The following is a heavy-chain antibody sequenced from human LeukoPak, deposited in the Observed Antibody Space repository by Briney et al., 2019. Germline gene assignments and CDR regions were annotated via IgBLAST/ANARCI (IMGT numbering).Heavy chain of an antibody. J-gene: IGHJ4*02. CDR3: AVNSGSYHPPQY. Sequence: GASVKVSCKASGYTFTGYYMHWVRQAPGQGLEWMGWINPNSGGTNYAQKFQGRVTMTRDTSISTAYMELSRLGSDAPPVYYCAVNSGSYHPPQYWGQGTLVTVSS. D-gene: IGHD1-26*01. CDR2: INPNSGGT. CDR1: GYTFTGYY. V-gene: IGHV1-2*02.